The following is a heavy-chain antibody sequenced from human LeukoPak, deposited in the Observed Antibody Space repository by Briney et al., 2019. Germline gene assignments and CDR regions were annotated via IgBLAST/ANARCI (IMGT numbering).Heavy chain of an antibody. Sequence: GGSLRLSCAASGFSFSSYWMYWVRQAPGKGLVWVSCINSAGSSTSNADSVKGRFTISRDNAKNTLYLQMNNLRAEDTAIYYCATDYYVSGSYYRLFYWGQGTLVTVSS. CDR3: ATDYYVSGSYYRLFY. D-gene: IGHD3-10*01. J-gene: IGHJ4*02. CDR2: INSAGSST. CDR1: GFSFSSYW. V-gene: IGHV3-74*01.